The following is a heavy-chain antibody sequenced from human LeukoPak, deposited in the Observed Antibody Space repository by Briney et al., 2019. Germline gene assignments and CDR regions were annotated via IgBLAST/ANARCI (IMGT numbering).Heavy chain of an antibody. CDR2: INPNSGGT. Sequence: GASVKVSCKASGYTFTGYYMHWVRQAPGQGLEWMGWINPNSGGTNYAQKFQGRVTMTRDTSISTVYMELSRLRSDDTAVYYCARDCSSTSCFLPSWPYGMDVWGQGTTVTVSS. D-gene: IGHD2-2*01. V-gene: IGHV1-2*02. CDR3: ARDCSSTSCFLPSWPYGMDV. J-gene: IGHJ6*02. CDR1: GYTFTGYY.